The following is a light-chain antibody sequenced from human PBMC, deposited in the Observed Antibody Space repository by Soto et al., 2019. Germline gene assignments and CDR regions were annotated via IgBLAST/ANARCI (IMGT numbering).Light chain of an antibody. CDR1: MRDVGAYNL. V-gene: IGLV2-14*01. CDR2: EVR. J-gene: IGLJ3*02. CDR3: SAYTARSTLV. Sequence: QSVLTQPASVSGSAGQSITISCSGTMRDVGAYNLVSWYQQHPGTATKLIIYEVRNRPSGISSRFSGSRSGNTASLTISGLQHEDEGDYYCSAYTARSTLVFGGGTKLTVL.